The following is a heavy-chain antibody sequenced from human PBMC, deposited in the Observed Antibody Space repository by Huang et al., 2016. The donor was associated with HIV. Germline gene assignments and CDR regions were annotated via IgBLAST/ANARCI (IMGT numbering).Heavy chain of an antibody. Sequence: QMQLQQRGAGLLKPSETLSLTCGVSGGSFTGNYLTWIRQAPGKGLEGIGEVNDSGATNYNPSLKGRVTISRDKSNRELSLNLRSVTAADTAVYYCARQWTILEWLLGLDVWGQGTTVIVSS. D-gene: IGHD3-3*01. CDR1: GGSFTGNY. V-gene: IGHV4-34*02. CDR3: ARQWTILEWLLGLDV. J-gene: IGHJ6*02. CDR2: VNDSGAT.